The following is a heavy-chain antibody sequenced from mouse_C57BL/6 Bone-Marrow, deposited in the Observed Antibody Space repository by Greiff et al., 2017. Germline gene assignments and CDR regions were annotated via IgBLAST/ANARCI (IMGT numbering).Heavy chain of an antibody. CDR3: ARSGGPDALFAY. CDR2: IYPRSGNT. J-gene: IGHJ3*01. D-gene: IGHD2-3*01. CDR1: GYTFTSYG. Sequence: VKLQESGAELARPGASVKLSCKASGYTFTSYGISWVKQRTGQGLEWIGEIYPRSGNTYYNEKFKGKATLTADKSSSTAYMELRSLTSEDSAVYFCARSGGPDALFAYWGQGTLVTVSA. V-gene: IGHV1-81*01.